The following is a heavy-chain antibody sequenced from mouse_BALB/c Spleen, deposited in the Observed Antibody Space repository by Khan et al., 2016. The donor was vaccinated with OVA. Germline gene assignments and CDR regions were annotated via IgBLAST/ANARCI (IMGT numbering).Heavy chain of an antibody. Sequence: VQLKESRPGLVKPSQSLSLTCTVTGYSITTDYAWNWIRQFPGNKLEWMGFISYNGNTKYNPSLKSRISITRDTSKNQFFLQLKSVTTEDTARYYCARVYGGDCDYGGQGTTLTVSS. CDR2: ISYNGNT. D-gene: IGHD1-1*01. V-gene: IGHV3-2*02. CDR1: GYSITTDYA. J-gene: IGHJ2*01. CDR3: ARVYGGDCDY.